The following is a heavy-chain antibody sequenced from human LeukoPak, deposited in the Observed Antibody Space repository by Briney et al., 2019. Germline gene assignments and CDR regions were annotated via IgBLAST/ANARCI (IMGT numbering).Heavy chain of an antibody. J-gene: IGHJ6*03. V-gene: IGHV3-30*02. CDR1: GFTFSSYG. D-gene: IGHD1-1*01. CDR2: IRDDGSNK. CDR3: AKESGYDYNYYYSMDV. Sequence: GGSLRLSCAASGFTFSSYGIHWVRQAPGKGLEWVAFIRDDGSNKYHADSVKGRFTISRDNSKNTVYLQMNSLRAEDTAVYFCAKESGYDYNYYYSMDVWGKGTTVTISS.